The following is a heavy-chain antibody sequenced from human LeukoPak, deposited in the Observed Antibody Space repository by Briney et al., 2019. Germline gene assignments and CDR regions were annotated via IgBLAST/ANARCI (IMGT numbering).Heavy chain of an antibody. D-gene: IGHD2-8*01. J-gene: IGHJ6*02. CDR1: GFTFSSYA. CDR3: AKGDKDIVLMVYGGMDV. Sequence: PGGSLRLSCAASGFTFSSYAMSWVRQAPGKGLEWVPIMSGSGNITYYADSVKGRFTISRDNSKNTLYLQMNSLRAEDTAVYYCAKGDKDIVLMVYGGMDVWGQGTTVTVSS. CDR2: MSGSGNIT. V-gene: IGHV3-23*01.